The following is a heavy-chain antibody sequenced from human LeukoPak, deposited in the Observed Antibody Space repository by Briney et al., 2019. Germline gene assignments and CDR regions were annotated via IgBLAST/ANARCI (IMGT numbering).Heavy chain of an antibody. CDR3: ARDYCGGDCHPFDY. Sequence: GGSLRLSCAASGFTFDDYGMSWVRQAPGKGLEWVSGISWNGGSTGYADSVKGRFTISRDSAKNSLYLQMNTLRAEDTAFYYCARDYCGGDCHPFDYWVQGTLVTVSS. J-gene: IGHJ4*02. V-gene: IGHV3-20*04. D-gene: IGHD2-21*02. CDR2: ISWNGGST. CDR1: GFTFDDYG.